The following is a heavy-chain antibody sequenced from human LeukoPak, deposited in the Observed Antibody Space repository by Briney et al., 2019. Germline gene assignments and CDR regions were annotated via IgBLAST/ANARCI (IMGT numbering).Heavy chain of an antibody. V-gene: IGHV4-34*01. CDR1: GGSFSGYY. CDR2: INHSGST. Sequence: PSETLSLTCAVYGGSFSGYYWSWIRQPPGKGLEWIGEINHSGSTNYNPSLKSRVTISVDTSKNQFSLKLSSVTAADTAVYYCARGYYDSGGYLHGSAFDIWGQGTMVTVSS. CDR3: ARGYYDSGGYLHGSAFDI. D-gene: IGHD3-22*01. J-gene: IGHJ3*02.